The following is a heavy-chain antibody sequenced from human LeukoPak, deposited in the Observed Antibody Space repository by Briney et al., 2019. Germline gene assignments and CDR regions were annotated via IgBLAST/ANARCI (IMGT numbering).Heavy chain of an antibody. V-gene: IGHV3-74*01. Sequence: GGSLRLSCAVSGFTFSGHWMFWVRQAPGKGLEWVSSDGSSTGYTDSVKGRFTVSRDNAKNTLYLQMNRLRAEDTAVYYCARRATTERGHSYGLDYWGQGTLVTVSS. D-gene: IGHD5-18*01. CDR2: DGSST. CDR1: GFTFSGHW. J-gene: IGHJ4*02. CDR3: ARRATTERGHSYGLDY.